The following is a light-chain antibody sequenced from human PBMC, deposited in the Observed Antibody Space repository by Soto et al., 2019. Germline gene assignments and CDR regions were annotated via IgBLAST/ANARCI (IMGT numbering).Light chain of an antibody. J-gene: IGKJ3*01. Sequence: EIVLTQSPGTLSLSPGERATLSCRASQTISSSYLAWYQQKPGQDPRLLIYSASTRATGIPDRFSGSGSGTDFTLTSNRLEPEDFAVYFCQQFGGSPLFTFGPGTKVDIK. CDR3: QQFGGSPLFT. CDR1: QTISSSY. CDR2: SAS. V-gene: IGKV3-20*01.